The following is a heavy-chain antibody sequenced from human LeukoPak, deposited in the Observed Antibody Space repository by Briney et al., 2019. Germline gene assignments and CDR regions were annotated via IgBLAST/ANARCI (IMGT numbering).Heavy chain of an antibody. D-gene: IGHD2-15*01. V-gene: IGHV1-18*01. CDR2: ISAYNGNT. CDR1: GYTFTSYG. Sequence: ASVKVSCKASGYTFTSYGISWVRQAPGQGLEWMGWISAYNGNTNYAQKFQGRVTMTTDTSTSTANMELRSLRSDDTAVYYCARDCSGGNCYSGYWGQGTLVTVSS. J-gene: IGHJ4*02. CDR3: ARDCSGGNCYSGY.